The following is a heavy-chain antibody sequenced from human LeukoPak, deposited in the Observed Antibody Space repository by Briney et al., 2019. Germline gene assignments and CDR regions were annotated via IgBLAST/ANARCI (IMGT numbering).Heavy chain of an antibody. CDR1: GDSPTSGSRY. CDR2: FYSSTRT. J-gene: IGHJ6*04. CDR3: ARCMSELDYGDYAYYYHMDV. Sequence: SETLSLTCTVSGDSPTSGSRYWSWIRQPAGKGLEWIGHFYSSTRTTYNPSLESRVTISGDTAKNQFSLKLDSVTAADTAVYFCARCMSELDYGDYAYYYHMDVWGKGSTVTVSS. V-gene: IGHV4-61*09. D-gene: IGHD4-17*01.